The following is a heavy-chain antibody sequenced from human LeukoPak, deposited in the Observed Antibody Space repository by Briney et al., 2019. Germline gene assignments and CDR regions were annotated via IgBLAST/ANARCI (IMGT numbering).Heavy chain of an antibody. Sequence: PSETLSLTCTVSGGSISSYYWSWIRQPPGKGLEWIGYIYYSGSTNYNPSLKSRVTISVDTSKNQFSLKLSSVTAADTAVYYCASWDNKYGAGYYFDYWGQGTLVTVSS. CDR2: IYYSGST. V-gene: IGHV4-59*08. D-gene: IGHD3-10*01. CDR1: GGSISSYY. J-gene: IGHJ4*02. CDR3: ASWDNKYGAGYYFDY.